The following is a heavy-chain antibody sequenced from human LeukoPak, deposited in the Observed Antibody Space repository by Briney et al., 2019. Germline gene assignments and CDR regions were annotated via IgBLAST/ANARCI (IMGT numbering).Heavy chain of an antibody. D-gene: IGHD2-15*01. V-gene: IGHV5-10-1*01. Sequence: GESPKISCKGSGYSFTNFWISWVRQMPGTGLEWMGNIDPSDSYTNYSPSFQGHVTISADKSISTAYLQCNNLKASDTAMYFCARCRGSSCHYPPDLWGQGTLVTVSS. J-gene: IGHJ5*02. CDR1: GYSFTNFW. CDR3: ARCRGSSCHYPPDL. CDR2: IDPSDSYT.